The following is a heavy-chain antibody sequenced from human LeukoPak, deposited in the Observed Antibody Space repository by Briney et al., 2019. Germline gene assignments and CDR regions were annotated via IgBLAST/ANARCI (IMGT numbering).Heavy chain of an antibody. CDR3: ARGRVEVGATYYFDY. CDR2: INHSGST. Sequence: SETLSLTCAVYGGSFSGYYWSWIRQPPGKGLEWIGEINHSGSTNYNPSLKSRVTISVDTSKNQFSLKLSSVTAADTAVHYCARGRVEVGATYYFDYWGQGTLVTVSS. CDR1: GGSFSGYY. V-gene: IGHV4-34*01. J-gene: IGHJ4*02. D-gene: IGHD1-26*01.